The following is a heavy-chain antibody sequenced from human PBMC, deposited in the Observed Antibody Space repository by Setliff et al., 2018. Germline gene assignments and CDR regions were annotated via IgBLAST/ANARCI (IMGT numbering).Heavy chain of an antibody. Sequence: SETLSLTCAVYGGSFSGYYWSGIRQPPGKGLEWIGEINHSGSTNYNPSLKSRVTISVDTSKKQFSLKLSSVTAADTAVYYCARAAGSRKYNFWSGYQPWGQGTLVTVSS. CDR3: ARAAGSRKYNFWSGYQP. D-gene: IGHD3-3*01. J-gene: IGHJ4*02. V-gene: IGHV4-34*01. CDR1: GGSFSGYY. CDR2: INHSGST.